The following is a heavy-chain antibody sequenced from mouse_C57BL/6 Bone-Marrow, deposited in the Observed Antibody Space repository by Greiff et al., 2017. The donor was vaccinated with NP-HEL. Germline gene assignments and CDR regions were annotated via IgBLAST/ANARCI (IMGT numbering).Heavy chain of an antibody. CDR3: ARGGNGVYYAMDY. D-gene: IGHD1-1*01. V-gene: IGHV1-42*01. CDR2: NNPSTGGT. Sequence: VQLQQSGPELVKPGASVKISCKASGYSFTGYYMNWVKQSPEKSLEWIGENNPSTGGTTYNQKFKAKATLTVDKSSSTAYMQLKSLTSEDSAVYYCARGGNGVYYAMDYWGQGTSVTVSS. CDR1: GYSFTGYY. J-gene: IGHJ4*01.